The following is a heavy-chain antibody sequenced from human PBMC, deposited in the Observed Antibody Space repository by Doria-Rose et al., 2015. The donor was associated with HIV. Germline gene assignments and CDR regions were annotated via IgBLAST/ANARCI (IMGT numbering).Heavy chain of an antibody. D-gene: IGHD6-13*01. V-gene: IGHV2-26*01. CDR2: IFSDDER. CDR3: ARIKSSRWYHKYYFDF. Sequence: QITLKESGPVLVKPTETLTLTCTVSGVSLSSPGMGVSWIRQPPGKALAWLANIFSDDERPYKTSLKSRLTISRGTSKSQVVLTMTDMDPVDTATYYCARIKSSRWYHKYYFDFWGQGTLVIVS. J-gene: IGHJ4*02. CDR1: GVSLSSPGMG.